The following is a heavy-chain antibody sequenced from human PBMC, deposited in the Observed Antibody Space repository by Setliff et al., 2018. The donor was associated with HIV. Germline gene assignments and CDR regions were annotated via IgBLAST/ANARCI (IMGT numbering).Heavy chain of an antibody. J-gene: IGHJ4*02. Sequence: SGPTLVNPTQTLTLTCTFSGFSLSTSGVGVGWIRQPPGKALEWLALIYWDDDKRYSPSLKSRLTITKDTSKNQVVLTMTNMDPVDTATYYCAHAHPYSSNWYWGFFFDYWGQGTLVTVSS. CDR1: GFSLSTSGVG. V-gene: IGHV2-5*02. D-gene: IGHD6-13*01. CDR3: AHAHPYSSNWYWGFFFDY. CDR2: IYWDDDK.